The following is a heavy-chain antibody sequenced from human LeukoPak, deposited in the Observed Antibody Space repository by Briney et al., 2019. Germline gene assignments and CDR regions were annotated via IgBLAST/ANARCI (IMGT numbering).Heavy chain of an antibody. CDR2: INTNTGNP. Sequence: ASVKVSCKASGYTFTGYYMHWVRQAPGQGLEWMGWINTNTGNPTYAQGFTGRFVFSLGTSVSTAYLQISSLRAEDTAVYYCARYTSGYYRWFDPWGQGTLVTVSS. CDR1: GYTFTGYY. D-gene: IGHD6-19*01. J-gene: IGHJ5*02. CDR3: ARYTSGYYRWFDP. V-gene: IGHV7-4-1*02.